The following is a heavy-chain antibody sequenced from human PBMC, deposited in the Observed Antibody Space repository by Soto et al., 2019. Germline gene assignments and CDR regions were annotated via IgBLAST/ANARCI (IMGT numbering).Heavy chain of an antibody. CDR2: ISTYSVNT. J-gene: IGHJ3*02. CDR1: GYTFTGYG. D-gene: IGHD1-20*01. V-gene: IGHV1-18*01. Sequence: QVQLVQSGAEVKKPGASVKVSCKASGYTFTGYGISWVRQAPGQGLEWMGWISTYSVNTNYAQKLQGRVTMTTDTSTSTAFMELRSLRSDDTAMYYCVREIITGTTLTRASAFDIWGQGTMVTVSS. CDR3: VREIITGTTLTRASAFDI.